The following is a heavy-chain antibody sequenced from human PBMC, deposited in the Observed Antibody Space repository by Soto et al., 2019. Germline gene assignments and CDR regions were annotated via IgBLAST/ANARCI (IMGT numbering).Heavy chain of an antibody. V-gene: IGHV3-11*01. Sequence: QGQLVQSGGGSVKPGVSLRLSGSASGFSVIDYHMIVIGQAPVKGLEWVSYINDGGVTKYYLVSLQGRVTRSRYNGKNSLFLHMTSLRAEDTAVYHCARETHGYLELSSVFAFDIWGQVKMLTLSS. D-gene: IGHD3-3*01. J-gene: IGHJ3*02. CDR2: INDGGVTK. CDR3: ARETHGYLELSSVFAFDI. CDR1: GFSVIDYH.